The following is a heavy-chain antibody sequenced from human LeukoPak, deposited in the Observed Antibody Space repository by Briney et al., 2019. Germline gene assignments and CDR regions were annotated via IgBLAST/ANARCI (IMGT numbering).Heavy chain of an antibody. J-gene: IGHJ4*02. D-gene: IGHD5-24*01. V-gene: IGHV3-7*01. CDR1: GFTFSSYW. Sequence: GGSLRLSCAASGFTFSSYWMSWVRQAPGEGLEWVANIKQDGSEKYYVDSVKGRFTISRDNAKNSLYLQMNSLRAEDTAVYYCARGSRWLQPYYFDYWGQGTLVTVSS. CDR2: IKQDGSEK. CDR3: ARGSRWLQPYYFDY.